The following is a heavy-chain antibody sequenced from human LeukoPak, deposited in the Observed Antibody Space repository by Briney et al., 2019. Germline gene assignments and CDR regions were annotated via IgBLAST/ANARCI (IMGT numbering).Heavy chain of an antibody. CDR1: GFTLSSYS. Sequence: GGSLRLSCAASGFTLSSYSMNWVRQAPGKGLEWVSFISTSSSYIYYADSVKGRFIISRDNARKSLYLQMNSLRAEDTAVYYCARLQPLVIPAAKLGFDYWGQGTLVTVSS. J-gene: IGHJ4*02. V-gene: IGHV3-21*01. CDR3: ARLQPLVIPAAKLGFDY. D-gene: IGHD2-2*01. CDR2: ISTSSSYI.